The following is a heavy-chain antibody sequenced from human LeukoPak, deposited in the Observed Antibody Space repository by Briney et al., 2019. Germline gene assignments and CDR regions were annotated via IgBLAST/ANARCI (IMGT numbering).Heavy chain of an antibody. CDR3: ARVAAVTTSPQFDY. V-gene: IGHV4-30-4*01. Sequence: SQTLSLTCTVSGGSISSGDCNWSWIRQPPGKGLEWIGYIYYSGSTYYNPSLKSRFTISVDTSKNQFSLKLSSVTAADTAVYYCARVAAVTTSPQFDYWGQGTLVTVSS. CDR1: GGSISSGDCN. CDR2: IYYSGST. D-gene: IGHD4-17*01. J-gene: IGHJ4*02.